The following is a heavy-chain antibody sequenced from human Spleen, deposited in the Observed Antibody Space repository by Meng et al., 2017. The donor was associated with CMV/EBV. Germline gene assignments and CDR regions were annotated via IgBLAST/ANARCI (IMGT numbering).Heavy chain of an antibody. Sequence: ASGFTFSSYDMSWFSQAPGKGLEWVSLIYTGGASTYYADSVKGRFTISRDDSKSTLYLQMNSLRDEDTAVYYCAKDRGYYDSSGYLIWGQGTLVTVSS. CDR3: AKDRGYYDSSGYLI. J-gene: IGHJ4*02. V-gene: IGHV3-23*03. CDR2: IYTGGAST. D-gene: IGHD3-22*01. CDR1: GFTFSSYD.